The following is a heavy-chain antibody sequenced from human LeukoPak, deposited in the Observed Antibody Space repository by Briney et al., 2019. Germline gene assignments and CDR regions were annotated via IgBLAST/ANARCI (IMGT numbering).Heavy chain of an antibody. V-gene: IGHV3-21*01. J-gene: IGHJ3*02. CDR2: ISSSSSYI. CDR3: ARAGGVPYAFDI. Sequence: GGSLRLSCAASGFTFSSYSMNWVRQAPGKGLEWDSSISSSSSYIYYADSVKGRFTISRDNAKNSLYLQMNSLRADDTAVYYCARAGGVPYAFDIWGQGTMVTVSS. CDR1: GFTFSSYS. D-gene: IGHD3-16*01.